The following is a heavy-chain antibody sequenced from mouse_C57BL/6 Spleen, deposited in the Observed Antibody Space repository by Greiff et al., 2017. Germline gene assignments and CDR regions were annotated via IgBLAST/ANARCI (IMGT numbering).Heavy chain of an antibody. V-gene: IGHV1-22*01. D-gene: IGHD1-1*01. CDR2: INPNNGGT. CDR1: GYTFTDYN. Sequence: SGPELVKPGASVKMSCKASGYTFTDYNMHWVKQSHGKSLEWIGYINPNNGGTSYNQKFKGKDTLTVNKSSSTAYMELRSLTSEDSAVYYCARFPYGSSPYYFDYWGQGTTLTVSS. CDR3: ARFPYGSSPYYFDY. J-gene: IGHJ2*01.